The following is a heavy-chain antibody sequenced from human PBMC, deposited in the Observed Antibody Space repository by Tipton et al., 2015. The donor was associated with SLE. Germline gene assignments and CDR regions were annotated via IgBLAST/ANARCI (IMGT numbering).Heavy chain of an antibody. CDR2: ISYDGSNK. CDR1: GFTFSSYA. D-gene: IGHD3-16*01. V-gene: IGHV3-30-3*01. CDR3: ARGGTDV. Sequence: SLRLSCAASGFTFSSYAMHWVRQAPGKGLEWVAVISYDGSNKYYADSVKGRSTISRDNSKNTLYLQMNSLRPEDTAVYYCARGGTDVWGQGTTVTVSS. J-gene: IGHJ6*02.